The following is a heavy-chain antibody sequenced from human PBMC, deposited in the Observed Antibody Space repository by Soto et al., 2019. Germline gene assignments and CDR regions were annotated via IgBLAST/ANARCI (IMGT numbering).Heavy chain of an antibody. CDR2: IKSKTDGGTT. J-gene: IGHJ6*02. Sequence: PGGSLRLSCAASGFTFSNAWMSWVRQAPGKGLEWVGRIKSKTDGGTTDYAAPVKGRFTISRDDSKNTLYLQMNSLKTEDTAVYYCTTPTVVTADAYYYYGMDVWGQGTTVTVSS. V-gene: IGHV3-15*01. CDR3: TTPTVVTADAYYYYGMDV. D-gene: IGHD4-17*01. CDR1: GFTFSNAW.